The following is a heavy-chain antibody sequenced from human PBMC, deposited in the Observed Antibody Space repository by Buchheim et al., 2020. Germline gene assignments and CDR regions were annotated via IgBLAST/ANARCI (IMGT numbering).Heavy chain of an antibody. J-gene: IGHJ5*01. CDR1: GASMSRGGDY. CDR3: ARRAELDWFDS. V-gene: IGHV4-31*03. Sequence: QLQLQESGPGQVKPSQTLSLTCTVSGASMSRGGDYWSWIRQSPGKGLEWIGYIYHRGTTYYSPSLKSRVTMSVDTSKNPFSLKLNSVTAADTAVYYCARRAELDWFDSWGQGTL. CDR2: IYHRGTT. D-gene: IGHD1-26*01.